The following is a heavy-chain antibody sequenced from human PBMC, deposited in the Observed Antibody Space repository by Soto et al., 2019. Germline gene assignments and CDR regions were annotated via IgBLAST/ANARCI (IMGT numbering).Heavy chain of an antibody. V-gene: IGHV3-15*01. CDR1: GFTFSNAW. CDR3: TTDPRWFGELLHFDY. Sequence: GGSLRLSCAASGFTFSNAWMSWVRQAPGKGLEWVGRIKSKTDGGTTDYAAPVKGRFTISRDDSKNTLYLQMNSLKTEDTAVYYCTTDPRWFGELLHFDYWGQGTLVTVSS. J-gene: IGHJ4*02. D-gene: IGHD3-10*01. CDR2: IKSKTDGGTT.